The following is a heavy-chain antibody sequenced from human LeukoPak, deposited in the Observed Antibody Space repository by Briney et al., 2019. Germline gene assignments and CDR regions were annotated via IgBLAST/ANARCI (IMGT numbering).Heavy chain of an antibody. V-gene: IGHV1-18*04. J-gene: IGHJ6*02. CDR1: GYTFASYG. CDR3: ARDGIVSDLSMDV. D-gene: IGHD3-22*01. CDR2: ISVSHGYT. Sequence: ASVKVSCKASGYTFASYGINWVRQAPGQGLEWMGWISVSHGYTYYAQNLQGRVNLTTDTSTSTAYMELRSLRSDDTAMYYCARDGIVSDLSMDVWGQGTTVTVSS.